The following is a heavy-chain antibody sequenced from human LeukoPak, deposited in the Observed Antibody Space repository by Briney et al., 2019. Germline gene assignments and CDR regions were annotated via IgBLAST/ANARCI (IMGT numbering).Heavy chain of an antibody. CDR1: GGSISSGSYY. J-gene: IGHJ6*03. CDR2: IYTSGST. CDR3: ARGSVPAAIAYYYYMDV. D-gene: IGHD2-2*01. Sequence: SETLSLTCTVSGGSISSGSYYWSWIRQPAGKGLEWIGRIYTSGSTNYNPSLKSRVTISVDTSKNQFSLKLSSVTAADTAVYYCARGSVPAAIAYYYYMDVWGKGTTVTISS. V-gene: IGHV4-61*02.